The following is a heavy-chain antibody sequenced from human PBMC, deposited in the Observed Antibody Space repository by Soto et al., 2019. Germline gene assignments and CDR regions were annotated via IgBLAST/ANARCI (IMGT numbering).Heavy chain of an antibody. CDR1: GYTLTELS. Sequence: ASVKVSCKVSGYTLTELSMHWVRQAPGKGLEWMGGLDPEDGETIYAQKFQGRVTMTEDTSTDTAYMELSSLRSEDTAVYYCATVGGVYCSGGSCYSPIFDYWGQGTLVTVSS. CDR3: ATVGGVYCSGGSCYSPIFDY. D-gene: IGHD2-15*01. CDR2: LDPEDGET. V-gene: IGHV1-24*01. J-gene: IGHJ4*02.